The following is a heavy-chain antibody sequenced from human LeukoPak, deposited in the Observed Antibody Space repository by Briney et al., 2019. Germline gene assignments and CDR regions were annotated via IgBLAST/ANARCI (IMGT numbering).Heavy chain of an antibody. Sequence: ASVKVSCKASGYTFTGYAMHWVRQAPGQRLEWMGWINAGNGNTKYSQKFQGRVTMTRDTSINTAYMELSSLRSEDTAVYYCASNPPRTGDFNYWGQGALVTVSS. CDR3: ASNPPRTGDFNY. J-gene: IGHJ4*02. CDR1: GYTFTGYA. V-gene: IGHV1-3*01. D-gene: IGHD7-27*01. CDR2: INAGNGNT.